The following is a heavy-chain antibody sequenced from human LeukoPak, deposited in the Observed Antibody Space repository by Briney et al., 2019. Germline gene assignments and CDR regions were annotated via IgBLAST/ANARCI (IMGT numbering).Heavy chain of an antibody. J-gene: IGHJ4*02. Sequence: SETLSLTCTVSGGSISSYYWSWIRQPPGKGLEWIGYIYYSGSTNYNPSLKSRVTISVDTSKNQFSLKLSSVTAADTAVYYCARQSGIVGATGFFDYWGQGTLVTVSS. CDR2: IYYSGST. CDR1: GGSISSYY. CDR3: ARQSGIVGATGFFDY. V-gene: IGHV4-59*08. D-gene: IGHD1-26*01.